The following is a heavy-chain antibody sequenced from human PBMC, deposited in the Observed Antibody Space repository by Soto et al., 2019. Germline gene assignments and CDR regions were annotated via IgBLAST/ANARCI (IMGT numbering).Heavy chain of an antibody. V-gene: IGHV4-31*03. Sequence: QVQLQESGPGLVKPSQTLSLTCTVSGGSISSGGYYWSWIRQHPGKGLEWIGYIYYSGSTYYNPSLKSRVTISVDTSKNQFSLKLSSVTAADTAVYYCARVGEGMTTVTTNWFDPWGQGTLVTVSS. CDR3: ARVGEGMTTVTTNWFDP. CDR2: IYYSGST. CDR1: GGSISSGGYY. J-gene: IGHJ5*02. D-gene: IGHD4-17*01.